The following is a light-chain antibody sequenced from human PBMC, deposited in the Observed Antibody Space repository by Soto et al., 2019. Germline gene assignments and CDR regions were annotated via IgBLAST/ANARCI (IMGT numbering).Light chain of an antibody. CDR3: QLRSNWPPLYT. CDR2: GAS. Sequence: EIVLTQSPDTLSLSPGERATLSCRASQSVSSSYLAWYQQKPGQAPRLLIYGASSRATGVPDRFSGSGSGTDFTLTISSLEPEDFAVYYCQLRSNWPPLYTFGQGTKLDIK. CDR1: QSVSSSY. J-gene: IGKJ2*01. V-gene: IGKV3D-20*02.